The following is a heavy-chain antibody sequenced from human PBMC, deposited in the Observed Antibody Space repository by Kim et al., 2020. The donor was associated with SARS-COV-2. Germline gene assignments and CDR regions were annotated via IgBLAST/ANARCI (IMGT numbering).Heavy chain of an antibody. D-gene: IGHD5-18*01. CDR3: AVVDTAMAGRIIDY. V-gene: IGHV3-30*03. J-gene: IGHJ4*02. Sequence: GGSLRLSCAASGFTFSSYGMHWVRQAPGKGLEWVAVISYDGSNKYYADSVKGRFTISRDNSKNTLYLQMNSLRAEDTAVYYCAVVDTAMAGRIIDYWGQGTLVTVSS. CDR1: GFTFSSYG. CDR2: ISYDGSNK.